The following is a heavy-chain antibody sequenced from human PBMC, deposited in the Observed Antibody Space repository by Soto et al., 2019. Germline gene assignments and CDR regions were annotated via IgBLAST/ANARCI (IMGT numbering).Heavy chain of an antibody. J-gene: IGHJ6*02. D-gene: IGHD3-10*01. CDR3: ARDSGSGISYYYYGMDV. CDR2: IWYDGSNK. Sequence: GGSQSLLCAASGFTFSSYGMPWVRQAPGKGLEWVAVIWYDGSNKYYADSVKGRFTISRDNAKNTLYLQMNSLRAEDTAVYYCARDSGSGISYYYYGMDVWGQGTTVAVSS. V-gene: IGHV3-33*01. CDR1: GFTFSSYG.